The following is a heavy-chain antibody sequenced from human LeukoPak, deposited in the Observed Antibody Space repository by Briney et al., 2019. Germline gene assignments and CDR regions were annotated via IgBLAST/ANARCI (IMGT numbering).Heavy chain of an antibody. Sequence: AASVKVSCKVSGYTLTELSMHWVQQAPGKGLEWMGGFDPEDGETIYAQKSQGRVTMTEDTSTDTAYMELSSLRSEDTAVYYCAADSSSLYWFDPWGQGTLVTVSS. CDR2: FDPEDGET. D-gene: IGHD6-6*01. CDR1: GYTLTELS. J-gene: IGHJ5*02. CDR3: AADSSSLYWFDP. V-gene: IGHV1-24*01.